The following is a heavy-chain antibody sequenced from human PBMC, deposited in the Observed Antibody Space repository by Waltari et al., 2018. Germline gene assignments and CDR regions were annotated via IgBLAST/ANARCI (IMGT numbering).Heavy chain of an antibody. CDR2: INHSGST. J-gene: IGHJ4*02. V-gene: IGHV4-34*01. CDR1: GGSFSGYY. D-gene: IGHD6-19*01. Sequence: QVQLQQWGAGLLKPSETLSLTCAVYGGSFSGYYWSWIRQPPGKGLEWIGEINHSGSTNYNPSLKSRVTISVDTSKNQFSLKLSSVTAADTAVYYCASRSSGWYSIYDYWGQGTLVTVSS. CDR3: ASRSSGWYSIYDY.